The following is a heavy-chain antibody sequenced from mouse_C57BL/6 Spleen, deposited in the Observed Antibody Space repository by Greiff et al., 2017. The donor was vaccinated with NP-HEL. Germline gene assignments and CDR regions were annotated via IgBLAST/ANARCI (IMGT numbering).Heavy chain of an antibody. CDR1: GYSITSGYY. CDR3: ARDEDVDWYFDV. J-gene: IGHJ1*03. CDR2: ISYDGSN. Sequence: EVQLQESGPGLVKPSQSLSLTCSVTGYSITSGYYWNWIRQFPGNKREWMGYISYDGSNNYNPSLKNRISITRDTSKNQFFLKLNSVTTEDTATYYCARDEDVDWYFDVWGTGTTVTVSS. V-gene: IGHV3-6*01.